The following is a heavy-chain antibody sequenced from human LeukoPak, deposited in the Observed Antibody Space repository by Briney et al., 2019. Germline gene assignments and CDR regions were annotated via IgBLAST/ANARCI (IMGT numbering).Heavy chain of an antibody. Sequence: GGALRLSCAASGFTFDEYDMSWVRQAPGKGLEWVSGINWNGGSTGYADSVKGRFTISRDNAKNSLYLQMNSLRAEDTALYHCARVYYGSGSYLFDYWGQGTLVTVSS. D-gene: IGHD3-10*01. V-gene: IGHV3-20*01. J-gene: IGHJ4*02. CDR1: GFTFDEYD. CDR3: ARVYYGSGSYLFDY. CDR2: INWNGGST.